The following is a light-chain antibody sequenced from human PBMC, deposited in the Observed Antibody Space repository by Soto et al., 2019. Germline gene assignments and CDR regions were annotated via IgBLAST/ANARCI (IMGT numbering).Light chain of an antibody. CDR1: QSVSSSY. J-gene: IGKJ1*01. CDR3: QQYGSSPRT. CDR2: GAS. Sequence: IGLTQSPGTLSLSPWERATLSCRASQSVSSSYFAWYQQKPGQAPRLLIYGASSRATGIPDRFSGSGSGTDFTLTISRLEPEDFAVYYCQQYGSSPRTVGQGTKVDIK. V-gene: IGKV3-20*01.